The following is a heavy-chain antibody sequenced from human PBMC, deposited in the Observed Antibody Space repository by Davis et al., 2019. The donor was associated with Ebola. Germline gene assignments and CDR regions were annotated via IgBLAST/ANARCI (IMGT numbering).Heavy chain of an antibody. Sequence: ASVKVSCKASGYTFTSYYMHWLRQAPGQGLEGMGIINPSGGSTSYAQKFQGRVTMTRDTSTSTVYMELSSLRSEDTAVYYCARGGRGDYYFDYWGQGTLVTVSS. CDR3: ARGGRGDYYFDY. D-gene: IGHD4-17*01. V-gene: IGHV1-46*01. J-gene: IGHJ4*02. CDR2: INPSGGST. CDR1: GYTFTSYY.